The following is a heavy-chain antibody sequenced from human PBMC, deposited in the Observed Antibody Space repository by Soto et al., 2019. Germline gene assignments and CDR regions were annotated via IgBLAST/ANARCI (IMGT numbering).Heavy chain of an antibody. Sequence: GASVKVSCKASGGTFSSYAISWVRQAPGQGLEWMGGIIPIFGTANYAQKFQGRVTITADESTSTAYMELSSLRPEDTAVYYCARARSTSYNPKWSVYYYYGMDVWGQGTTVTVSS. J-gene: IGHJ6*02. V-gene: IGHV1-69*13. D-gene: IGHD2-2*01. CDR3: ARARSTSYNPKWSVYYYYGMDV. CDR1: GGTFSSYA. CDR2: IIPIFGTA.